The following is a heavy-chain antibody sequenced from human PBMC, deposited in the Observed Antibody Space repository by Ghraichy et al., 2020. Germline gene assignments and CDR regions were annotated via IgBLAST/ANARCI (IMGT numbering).Heavy chain of an antibody. CDR3: ARTSTGWLNYFDY. Sequence: SETLSLTCTVSSGSVSSSHYYWGWIRQPPGKGLEWIGSIYYNGNTYSNPSLKSRLTISVDTSKSQFSLKLNSVTAADTAVYYCARTSTGWLNYFDYWGQGILVTVSS. D-gene: IGHD6-19*01. V-gene: IGHV4-39*01. CDR1: SGSVSSSHYY. J-gene: IGHJ4*02. CDR2: IYYNGNT.